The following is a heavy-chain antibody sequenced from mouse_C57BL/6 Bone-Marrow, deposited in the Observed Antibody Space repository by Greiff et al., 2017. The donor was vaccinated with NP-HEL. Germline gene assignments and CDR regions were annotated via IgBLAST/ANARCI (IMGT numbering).Heavy chain of an antibody. Sequence: EVQLMESGGDLVKPGGSLKLSCAASGFTFSSYGMSWVRQTPDKRLEWVATISSGGSYTYYPDSVKRRFTISRDNAKNTLYLQMSSLKSEDTTMYYCARHYYSNYFDYWGQGTTLTVSS. J-gene: IGHJ2*01. CDR1: GFTFSSYG. CDR2: ISSGGSYT. V-gene: IGHV5-6*01. CDR3: ARHYYSNYFDY. D-gene: IGHD2-5*01.